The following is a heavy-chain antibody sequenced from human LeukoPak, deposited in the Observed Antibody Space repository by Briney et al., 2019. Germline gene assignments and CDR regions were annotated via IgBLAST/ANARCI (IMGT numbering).Heavy chain of an antibody. CDR3: ARETYCGGDCYVQYYFDY. CDR2: ISSSSSYI. Sequence: GGSLRLSCAASGFTFSIYSMNWVRQAPGMGLEWVSSISSSSSYIYYADSVKGRFTISRDNAKNSLYLQMNSLRAEDTAVYYCARETYCGGDCYVQYYFDYWGQGTLVTVSS. CDR1: GFTFSIYS. J-gene: IGHJ4*02. V-gene: IGHV3-21*01. D-gene: IGHD2-21*02.